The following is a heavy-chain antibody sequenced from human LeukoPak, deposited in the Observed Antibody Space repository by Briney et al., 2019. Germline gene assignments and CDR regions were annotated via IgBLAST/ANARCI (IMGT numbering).Heavy chain of an antibody. CDR2: INPNRGGT. CDR1: VYTVTFYY. D-gene: IGHD5-12*01. CDR3: ARDYSATIHY. Sequence: GASGSVSVTSAVYTVTFYYMHGVGQAPGQGGEGRGGINPNRGGTNYAHKRQGRGTITRDTAISTDYMELSRLRSDESAVYYCARDYSATIHYWGQGTLVTVSS. J-gene: IGHJ4*02. V-gene: IGHV1-2*07.